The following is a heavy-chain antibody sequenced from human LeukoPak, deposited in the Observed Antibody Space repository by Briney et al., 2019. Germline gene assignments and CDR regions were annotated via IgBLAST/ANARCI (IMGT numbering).Heavy chain of an antibody. Sequence: ASETLSLICTVSGGSVSSSSYYWGGIRQPPGKGLEWIGCIYYGGSTYYNPSLKSRVTISVDTSKNQFSLKLSSVTAADTAVYYCARVPSSGWSKYYYYYYMDVWGKGTTVTVSS. V-gene: IGHV4-39*07. J-gene: IGHJ6*03. CDR1: GGSVSSSSYY. CDR2: IYYGGST. CDR3: ARVPSSGWSKYYYYYYMDV. D-gene: IGHD6-19*01.